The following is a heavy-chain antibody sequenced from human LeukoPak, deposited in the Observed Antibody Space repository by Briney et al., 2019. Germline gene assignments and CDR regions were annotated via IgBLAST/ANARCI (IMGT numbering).Heavy chain of an antibody. CDR1: GFTFSSYA. Sequence: GGSLRLSCAASGFTFSSYAMHWVRQAPGKGLEWVAVISYDGSNKYYADSVKGRFTISRDNSKNTLYLQMNSLRAEGTAVYYCARGYYDSSGYYCDYWGQGTLVTVSS. CDR2: ISYDGSNK. J-gene: IGHJ4*02. D-gene: IGHD3-22*01. CDR3: ARGYYDSSGYYCDY. V-gene: IGHV3-30-3*01.